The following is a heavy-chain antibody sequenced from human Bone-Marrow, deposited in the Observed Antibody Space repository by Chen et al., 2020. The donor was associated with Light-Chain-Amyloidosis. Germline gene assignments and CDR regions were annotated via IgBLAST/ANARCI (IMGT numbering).Heavy chain of an antibody. CDR1: GFTFSSYE. CDR2: ISSSGSTI. J-gene: IGHJ3*02. D-gene: IGHD1-1*01. Sequence: EVQLVESGGGLVQPGGSLRLSCAASGFTFSSYEMNWVRQAPGKGLGWVSYISSSGSTIYYADSVKGRFTISRDNAENSLYLQMNSLRAEDTAVYYCARVGFYNWNVHNAFDIWGQGTMVTVSS. V-gene: IGHV3-48*03. CDR3: ARVGFYNWNVHNAFDI.